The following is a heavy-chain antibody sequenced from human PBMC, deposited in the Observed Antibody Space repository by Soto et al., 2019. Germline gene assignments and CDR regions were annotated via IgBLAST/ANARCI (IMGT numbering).Heavy chain of an antibody. J-gene: IGHJ4*02. Sequence: QPGGSLRLSCEASGFTFSGSAMHWVRQASGKGLEWVGRIRIKANSYATAYAASVKGRFSVSRAESKNTAYLQMNSLKTEDTAVYYCTSPCPDDMIRKWGQGTQVTVSS. CDR2: IRIKANSYAT. D-gene: IGHD3-22*01. CDR3: TSPCPDDMIRK. CDR1: GFTFSGSA. V-gene: IGHV3-73*01.